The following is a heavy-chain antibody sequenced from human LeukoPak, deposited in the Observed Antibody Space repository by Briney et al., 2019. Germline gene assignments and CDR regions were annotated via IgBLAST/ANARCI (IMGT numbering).Heavy chain of an antibody. J-gene: IGHJ4*02. V-gene: IGHV3-49*03. D-gene: IGHD5-24*01. Sequence: PGGSLRLSCTASGFTFGDYAMSWSRQAPGKGLEWVGFIRSKAYGGTTEYAASVKGRFTISRDDSKSIAYLQMNSLKTEDTAVYYCTRGYPDGYNHFDYWGQGTLVTVSS. CDR2: IRSKAYGGTT. CDR1: GFTFGDYA. CDR3: TRGYPDGYNHFDY.